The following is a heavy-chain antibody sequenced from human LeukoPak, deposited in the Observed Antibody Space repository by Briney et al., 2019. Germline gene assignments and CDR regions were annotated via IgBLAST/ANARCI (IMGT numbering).Heavy chain of an antibody. CDR3: ARSGPWSYCSGGSCYGYFDY. J-gene: IGHJ4*02. D-gene: IGHD2-15*01. Sequence: GGSLRLSCAASGFTFSSYSMNWVRQAPGKGLEWVSSISSSSSYIYYADSVKGRFTISRDNAKNSLYLQMNSLRAEDTAVYYCARSGPWSYCSGGSCYGYFDYWGQGTLVTVSS. V-gene: IGHV3-21*01. CDR2: ISSSSSYI. CDR1: GFTFSSYS.